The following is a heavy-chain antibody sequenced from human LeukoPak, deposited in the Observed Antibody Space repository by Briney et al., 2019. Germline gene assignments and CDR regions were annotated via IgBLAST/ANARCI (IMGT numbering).Heavy chain of an antibody. J-gene: IGHJ4*02. CDR1: GGSISSSSYH. D-gene: IGHD1-26*01. Sequence: PSETLSLTCTVSGGSISSSSYHWGWIRQPPGKGLEWIGSIYYRGSTYYNPSLKSRVTISVDMSKNQFFLKLSSVTAADTAVYYCATEASDTSLLDYWGQGTLVTVSP. CDR2: IYYRGST. CDR3: ATEASDTSLLDY. V-gene: IGHV4-39*07.